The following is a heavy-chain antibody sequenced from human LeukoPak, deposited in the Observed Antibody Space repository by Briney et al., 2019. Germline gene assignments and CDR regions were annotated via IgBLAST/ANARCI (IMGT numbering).Heavy chain of an antibody. J-gene: IGHJ6*03. CDR2: IYTSGST. D-gene: IGHD2-15*01. CDR1: GGSFSIYY. Sequence: SETLSLTCTVSGGSFSIYYWSWIRQPAGKGLEWIGRIYTSGSTNYNPSLKSRVTMSVDTSKNQFSLKLSSVTAADTAVYYCARVGVVVAATDYYMDVWGKGTTVTISS. V-gene: IGHV4-4*07. CDR3: ARVGVVVAATDYYMDV.